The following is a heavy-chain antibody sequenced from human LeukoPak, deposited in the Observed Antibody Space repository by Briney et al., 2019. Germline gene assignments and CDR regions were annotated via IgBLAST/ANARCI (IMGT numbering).Heavy chain of an antibody. V-gene: IGHV4-39*07. D-gene: IGHD4-17*01. CDR3: ARDDNGDHDAFDI. Sequence: SETLSLTCTVSGGSISSSSYYWGWIRQPPGKGLEWIGSIYYSGSTYYNPSLKSRVTISVDTSKNQFSLKLSSVTAADTAVYYCARDDNGDHDAFDIWGQGTMVTVSS. CDR2: IYYSGST. CDR1: GGSISSSSYY. J-gene: IGHJ3*02.